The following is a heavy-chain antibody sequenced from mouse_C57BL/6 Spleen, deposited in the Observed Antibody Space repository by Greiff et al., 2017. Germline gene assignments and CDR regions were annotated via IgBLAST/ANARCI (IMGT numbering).Heavy chain of an antibody. CDR3: ARSRGNHWYFDV. V-gene: IGHV1-64*01. J-gene: IGHJ1*03. CDR2: IHPNSGST. D-gene: IGHD2-1*01. Sequence: QVQLQQPGAELVKPGASVKLSCKASGYTFTSYWMHWVKQRPGQGLEWIGMIHPNSGSTNYNEKFKSKATLTVDKSSSPAYMQLSSLTSEDSAVYYCARSRGNHWYFDVWGTGTTVTVSS. CDR1: GYTFTSYW.